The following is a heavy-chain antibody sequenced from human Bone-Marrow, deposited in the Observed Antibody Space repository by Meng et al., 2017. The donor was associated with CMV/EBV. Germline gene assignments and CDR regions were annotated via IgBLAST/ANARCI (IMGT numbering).Heavy chain of an antibody. J-gene: IGHJ6*02. V-gene: IGHV3-48*03. CDR1: GFTFSTYE. CDR3: ARLYSSSSGKGMDV. D-gene: IGHD6-6*01. CDR2: ISTSGSTI. Sequence: GGSLRLSCVASGFTFSTYEMNWVRQAPGKGLEWVSYISTSGSTIYHADSVKGRFTISRDKAKNSLYLQMNSLRAEDTAIYYCARLYSSSSGKGMDVWGQGTTVTVSS.